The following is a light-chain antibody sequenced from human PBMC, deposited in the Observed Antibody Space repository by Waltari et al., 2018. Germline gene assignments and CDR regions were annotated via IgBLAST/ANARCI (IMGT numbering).Light chain of an antibody. CDR3: SSYSTSSTLVV. CDR1: SSDVGGYDY. V-gene: IGLV2-14*03. CDR2: DVS. Sequence: GSPGQSIRISCTGNSSDVGGYDYVSWYQQYPGKAPKHMIFDVSNRPSGVSDRFSGSKSGNTASLTISGLQAEDEAYYYCSSYSTSSTLVVFGGGTKVTVL. J-gene: IGLJ2*01.